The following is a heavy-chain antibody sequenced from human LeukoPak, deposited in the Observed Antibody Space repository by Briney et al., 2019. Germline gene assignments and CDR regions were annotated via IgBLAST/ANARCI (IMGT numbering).Heavy chain of an antibody. D-gene: IGHD6-6*01. J-gene: IGHJ4*02. Sequence: SETLSLTCTVSGGSISSSSYYWGWIRQPPGKGLEWIGSIYYSGSTYYTPSLKSRVTISVDTSKNQFSLKLSSVTATGTAVYYCARHRGSSSNFDYWGQGTLVTVSS. CDR1: GGSISSSSYY. CDR2: IYYSGST. CDR3: ARHRGSSSNFDY. V-gene: IGHV4-39*01.